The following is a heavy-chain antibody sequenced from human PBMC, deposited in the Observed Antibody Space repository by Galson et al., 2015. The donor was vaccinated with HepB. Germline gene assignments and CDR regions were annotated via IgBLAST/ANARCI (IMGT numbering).Heavy chain of an antibody. J-gene: IGHJ6*02. CDR2: ISARTGDT. D-gene: IGHD4-17*01. Sequence: SLQVSCKASGYSFTTYGISWVRQAPGRGLEWMGWISARTGDTNLAQDLEDRVTITIDTSTTTVYLELRSLRSDDTAIYYCAREGVYGDYVGFAQFFGVDVWGQGTSVIVSS. V-gene: IGHV1-18*04. CDR1: GYSFTTYG. CDR3: AREGVYGDYVGFAQFFGVDV.